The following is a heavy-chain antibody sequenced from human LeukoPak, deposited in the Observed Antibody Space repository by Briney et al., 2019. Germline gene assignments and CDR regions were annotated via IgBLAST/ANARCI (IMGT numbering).Heavy chain of an antibody. Sequence: ETLSLTCTVSGGSISSGDYYWSWIRQAPGKGLEWVSVIYSGGSTCYADSVKGRFTISRDNSKNTLYLQMNSLRAEDTAVYYCARSIAPAKRWFDPWGQGTLVTVSS. V-gene: IGHV3-66*02. J-gene: IGHJ5*02. CDR1: GGSISSGDYY. CDR3: ARSIAPAKRWFDP. D-gene: IGHD2-15*01. CDR2: IYSGGST.